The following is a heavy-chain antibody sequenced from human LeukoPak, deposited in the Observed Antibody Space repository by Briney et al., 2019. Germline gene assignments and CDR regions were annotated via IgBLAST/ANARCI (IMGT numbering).Heavy chain of an antibody. CDR3: SIGTVYKGGGHRMYYFDY. Sequence: SVKVSCKTSGGTFSSYVISWVRQAPGQGLEWMGGIIPMFAAANYAQKFQGRVTITADESTSTAYMELSSLRSEDTALYYCSIGTVYKGGGHRMYYFDYWGRGTLVPVS. CDR1: GGTFSSYV. CDR2: IIPMFAAA. J-gene: IGHJ4*02. V-gene: IGHV1-69*01. D-gene: IGHD3-10*01.